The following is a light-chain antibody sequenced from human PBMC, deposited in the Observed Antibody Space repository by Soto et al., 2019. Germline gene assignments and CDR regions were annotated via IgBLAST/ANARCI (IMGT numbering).Light chain of an antibody. CDR3: QQYDNSPRT. CDR2: GAS. J-gene: IGKJ2*01. Sequence: EIVLTQSPGTLSLSPGDKATLSCRASQSVSSSFLAWYQQKPGQAPRLLIYGASSRATGIPDRFSGSGSRTDFTLTISSLEPEDFAVYYYQQYDNSPRTFGQGTKLEIK. CDR1: QSVSSSF. V-gene: IGKV3-20*01.